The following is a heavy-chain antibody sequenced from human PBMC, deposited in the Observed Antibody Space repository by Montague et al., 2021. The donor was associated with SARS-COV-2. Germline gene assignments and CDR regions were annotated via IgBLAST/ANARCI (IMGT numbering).Heavy chain of an antibody. CDR1: GGSVSSYY. Sequence: SETLSLTCSVSGGSVSSYYLNWIRQTPGKGLEWIGNIYYSGSTNYNPSLKSRVTISVDTSRNQFSLKLSSVTAADTAVYYCARDRPPYYYDNSGHFLHGWFDPWGQGTLVTVFS. D-gene: IGHD3-22*01. CDR2: IYYSGST. J-gene: IGHJ5*02. CDR3: ARDRPPYYYDNSGHFLHGWFDP. V-gene: IGHV4-59*02.